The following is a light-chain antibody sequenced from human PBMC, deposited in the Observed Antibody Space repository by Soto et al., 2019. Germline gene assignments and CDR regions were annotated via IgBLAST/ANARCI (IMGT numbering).Light chain of an antibody. CDR2: DVS. CDR3: SSYTSSSTVV. CDR1: SSDMGGYNY. J-gene: IGLJ2*01. V-gene: IGLV2-14*03. Sequence: QSVLTQPASMSGSPGQSITISCTGTSSDMGGYNYVSWYQQHPGKAPKLMIYDVSNWPSGVSNRFSGSKSGNTASLTISGLQAEDEADYYCSSYTSSSTVVFGGGTKLTVL.